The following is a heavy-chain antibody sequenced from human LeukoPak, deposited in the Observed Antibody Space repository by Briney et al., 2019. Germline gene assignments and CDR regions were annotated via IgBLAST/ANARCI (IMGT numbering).Heavy chain of an antibody. CDR3: AKDRRREPAPFDP. CDR2: ISGSGGNT. CDR1: GFTFSSYA. J-gene: IGHJ5*02. Sequence: GGPLRLSCAASGFTFSSYAMSWVRQAPGKGLEWVSAISGSGGNTYYADSVKGRFTISRDNSKNTLYLQMNSLRAEDTAVYYCAKDRRREPAPFDPWGQGTLVTVSS. D-gene: IGHD1-14*01. V-gene: IGHV3-23*01.